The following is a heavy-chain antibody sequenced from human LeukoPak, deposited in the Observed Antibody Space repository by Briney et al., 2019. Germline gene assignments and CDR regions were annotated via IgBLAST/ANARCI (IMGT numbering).Heavy chain of an antibody. CDR1: GFTFSSYS. D-gene: IGHD6-19*01. V-gene: IGHV3-21*01. J-gene: IGHJ5*02. CDR2: ISSSSSYI. CDR3: AREVEQWLGPSWFDP. Sequence: GGSLRLSCAASGFTFSSYSMNWVRQAPGKGLEWVSSISSSSSYIYYADSVKGRFTISKDNAKNSLYLQMNSLRAEDTAVYYCAREVEQWLGPSWFDPWGQGTLVTVSS.